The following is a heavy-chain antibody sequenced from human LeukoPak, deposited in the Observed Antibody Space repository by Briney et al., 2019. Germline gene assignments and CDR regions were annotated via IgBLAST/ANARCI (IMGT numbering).Heavy chain of an antibody. CDR1: GYTFTSHG. CDR2: INPNSGGT. Sequence: ASVKVSCKAAGYTFTSHGFIWLRQAPGQGLEWMGRINPNSGGTNYAQKFQGRVTMTRDTSISTAYMELSRLRSDDTAVYYCAREDSMVVSFFDYWGQGTLVTVSS. J-gene: IGHJ4*02. V-gene: IGHV1-2*06. CDR3: AREDSMVVSFFDY. D-gene: IGHD2-15*01.